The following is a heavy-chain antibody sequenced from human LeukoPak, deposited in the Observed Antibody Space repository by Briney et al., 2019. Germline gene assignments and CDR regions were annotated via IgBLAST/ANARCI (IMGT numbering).Heavy chain of an antibody. D-gene: IGHD6-19*01. CDR1: GFTFSSYW. V-gene: IGHV3-74*01. CDR2: INSDGSST. CDR3: ARSSGWYHRGPDYYYYYMDV. Sequence: GGSLRLSCAASGFTFSSYWMHWVRQAPGKGLVWVSRINSDGSSTSYADSVKGRFTISRDNAKNTLYLQMHSLRAEDTAIYYCARSSGWYHRGPDYYYYYMDVWGKGTTVTVS. J-gene: IGHJ6*03.